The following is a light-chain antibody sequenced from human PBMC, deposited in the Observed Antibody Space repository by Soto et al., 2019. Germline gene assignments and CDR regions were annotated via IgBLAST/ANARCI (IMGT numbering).Light chain of an antibody. CDR3: QQYNYWPPWT. CDR2: DAS. V-gene: IGKV3-15*01. Sequence: EIVLTQSPATLSVSPGERVTLSCRASQSVDINLAWYQQKPGQAPRLLMYDASTRATGIPARFSGSGSGTEFTLTISSLQSEDFAVYYCQQYNYWPPWTFGQGTKVDIK. J-gene: IGKJ1*01. CDR1: QSVDIN.